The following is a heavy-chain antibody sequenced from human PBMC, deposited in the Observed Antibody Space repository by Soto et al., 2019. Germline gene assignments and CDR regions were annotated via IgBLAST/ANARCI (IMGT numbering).Heavy chain of an antibody. J-gene: IGHJ6*02. Sequence: GGSLRLSCAASGFTFSSYAMSWVRQAPGKGLEWVSAISVSGGSTYYADSVMGRFTISRDNSKNTLYLQMNSLRAEDTAVYYCAKDGLLWFGEFHYYYYGMDVWGQGTTVTVSS. CDR2: ISVSGGST. CDR1: GFTFSSYA. D-gene: IGHD3-10*01. V-gene: IGHV3-23*01. CDR3: AKDGLLWFGEFHYYYYGMDV.